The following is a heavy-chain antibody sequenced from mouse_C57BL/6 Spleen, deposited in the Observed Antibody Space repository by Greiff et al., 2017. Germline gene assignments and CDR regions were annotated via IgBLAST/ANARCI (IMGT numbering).Heavy chain of an antibody. Sequence: QVQLQQPGAELVMPGASVKLSCKASGYTFTSYWMPWVKQTPGQGLEWIGEIDPSDSYTNYTQKFKGQCTLTGDKASNTAYLQLSSLTSEDSAVYYCARGRVTAAYYDMDYWGQGTSVTVST. V-gene: IGHV1-69*01. D-gene: IGHD2-12*01. CDR3: ARGRVTAAYYDMDY. J-gene: IGHJ4*01. CDR2: IDPSDSYT. CDR1: GYTFTSYW.